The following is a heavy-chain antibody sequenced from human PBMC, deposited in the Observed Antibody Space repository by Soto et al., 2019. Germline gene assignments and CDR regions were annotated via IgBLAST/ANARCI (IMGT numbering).Heavy chain of an antibody. CDR3: ARSAKQLGNWFDP. CDR2: IWYDGSNK. D-gene: IGHD6-6*01. J-gene: IGHJ5*02. Sequence: GGSLRLSCAASGFTFSSYGMHWVRQAPGKGLEWVAVIWYDGSNKYYADSVKGRFTISRDNSKNTLYLQMNSLRAEDTAVYYCARSAKQLGNWFDPWGQGTLVTVSS. V-gene: IGHV3-33*01. CDR1: GFTFSSYG.